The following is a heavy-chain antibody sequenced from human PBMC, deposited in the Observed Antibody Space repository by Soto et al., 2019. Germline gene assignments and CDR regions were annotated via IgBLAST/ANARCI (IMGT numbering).Heavy chain of an antibody. CDR2: ISYDGSNK. CDR1: GFTFSSYA. V-gene: IGHV3-30-3*01. J-gene: IGHJ6*02. Sequence: QVQLVESGGGVVQPGRSLRLSCAASGFTFSSYAMNWVRQAPGKGLEWVAVISYDGSNKYYADSVKGRFTISRDNSKNTLYLQMNSLRAEDTAVYYCARDYYRFNSGYRFIIDVWGQGTTVTVSS. D-gene: IGHD5-12*01. CDR3: ARDYYRFNSGYRFIIDV.